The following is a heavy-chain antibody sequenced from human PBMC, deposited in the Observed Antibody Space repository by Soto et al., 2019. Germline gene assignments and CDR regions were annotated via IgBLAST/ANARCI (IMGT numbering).Heavy chain of an antibody. CDR2: IYYSGST. CDR1: GASIKSDTW. J-gene: IGHJ4*02. Sequence: SETLSLTCDVSGASIKSDTWWTWVRQSPGKGLELIGYIYYSGSTYYNPSLKSRVTISVDTSKNQFSLKLSSVTAADTAVYYCARAELVGATDYWGQGTLVTVSS. D-gene: IGHD1-26*01. V-gene: IGHV4-4*02. CDR3: ARAELVGATDY.